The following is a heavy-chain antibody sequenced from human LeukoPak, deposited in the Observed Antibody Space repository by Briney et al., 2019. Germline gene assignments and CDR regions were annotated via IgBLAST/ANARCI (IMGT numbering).Heavy chain of an antibody. D-gene: IGHD3-22*01. J-gene: IGHJ3*02. V-gene: IGHV4-34*01. CDR2: INHSGST. CDR3: ARGNSAYYYDSSGSGDAFDI. Sequence: SETLSLTCAVYGGSFSGYYWSWIRQPPGKGLEWIGEINHSGSTNYNPSLKSRVTMSVDTSKNQFSLKLSSVTAADTAVYYCARGNSAYYYDSSGSGDAFDIWGQGTMVTVSS. CDR1: GGSFSGYY.